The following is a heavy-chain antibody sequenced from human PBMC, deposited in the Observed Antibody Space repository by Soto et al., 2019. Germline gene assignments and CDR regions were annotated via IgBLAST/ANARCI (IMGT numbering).Heavy chain of an antibody. CDR2: IYHSGST. CDR1: GDSISGSNW. CDR3: ARDPVGGSRSYAFDI. J-gene: IGHJ3*02. D-gene: IGHD1-26*01. V-gene: IGHV4-4*02. Sequence: SETLSLTCAVSGDSISGSNWWSWVRQPPGKGLEWIGEIYHSGSTNYSPSLKSRVTISVDKSKNQFSLKLSSVTPEDTAVYYCARDPVGGSRSYAFDIWGQGTMVTVSS.